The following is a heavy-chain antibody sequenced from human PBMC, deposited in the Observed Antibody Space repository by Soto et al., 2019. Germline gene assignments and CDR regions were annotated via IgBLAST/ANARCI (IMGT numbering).Heavy chain of an antibody. J-gene: IGHJ4*02. V-gene: IGHV2-5*02. Sequence: KESGPTLVKPTQTLTLTCSFSGFSLSTRGVGVGWIRQPPGKALEWLALIFWDDDKWYSPSLRSRLTITEDTSKNQVVLTMPNMDPVDTATYYCAHRSRGYAYYFAQWGQGTLVTVSS. D-gene: IGHD5-12*01. CDR1: GFSLSTRGVG. CDR2: IFWDDDK. CDR3: AHRSRGYAYYFAQ.